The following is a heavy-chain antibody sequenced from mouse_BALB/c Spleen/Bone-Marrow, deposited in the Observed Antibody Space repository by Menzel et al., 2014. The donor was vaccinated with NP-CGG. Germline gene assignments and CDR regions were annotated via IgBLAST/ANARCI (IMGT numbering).Heavy chain of an antibody. CDR2: ISSGSSTI. CDR3: TRGGNRDDFDY. J-gene: IGHJ2*01. V-gene: IGHV5-17*02. CDR1: GFTFSSFG. Sequence: EVKLMESGGGLVQPGGSRKLSCAASGFTFSSFGMHWVRQAPEKGLEWVAYISSGSSTIFYADTLKGRFTVSRDNPKNTLFLQMTSLRSEDTAMYYCTRGGNRDDFDYWGQRTTLTVSS. D-gene: IGHD4-1*01.